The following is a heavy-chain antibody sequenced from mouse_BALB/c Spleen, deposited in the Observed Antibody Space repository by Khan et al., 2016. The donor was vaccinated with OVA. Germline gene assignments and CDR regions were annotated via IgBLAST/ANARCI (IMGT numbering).Heavy chain of an antibody. CDR2: IYPGDGDT. CDR3: ARSTAPYALDY. J-gene: IGHJ4*01. V-gene: IGHV1-82*01. Sequence: QVQLKQSGPELVKPGASVKISCKASGYAFSSSWMNWVKQRPGQGLEWIGRIYPGDGDTDYNGKFKGKATLTADKSSSTAYIQLSSLTSVDSAVYFCARSTAPYALDYWGQGTSVTVSS. CDR1: GYAFSSSW. D-gene: IGHD1-2*01.